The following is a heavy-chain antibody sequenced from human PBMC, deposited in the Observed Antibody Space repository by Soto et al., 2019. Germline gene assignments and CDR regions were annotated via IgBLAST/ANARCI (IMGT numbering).Heavy chain of an antibody. CDR2: ISAYNGNI. V-gene: IGHV1-18*01. CDR1: AYTFTNHG. J-gene: IGHJ4*02. CDR3: ARSGSIGNLRAFDS. D-gene: IGHD1-26*01. Sequence: VSVNVSVKDSAYTFTNHGISWVRQAPGQGLEWMGWISAYNGNINYAQKFRGRVTMTTDTSTSSAYLEVRSLRSDDTAVDYCARSGSIGNLRAFDSWVQ.